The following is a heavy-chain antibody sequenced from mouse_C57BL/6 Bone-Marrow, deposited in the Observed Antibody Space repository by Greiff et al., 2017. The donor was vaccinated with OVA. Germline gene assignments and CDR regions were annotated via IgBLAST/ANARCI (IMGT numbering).Heavy chain of an antibody. Sequence: VQLQQSGAELVRPGASVKLSCKASGYTFTDYYINWVKQRPGQGLEWIARIYPGSGNTYYNEKFKGKATLTAEKSSSTAYMQLSSLTSEDSAVYFGARAEYYCSSYDAMDYWGQGTSVTVSS. CDR2: IYPGSGNT. CDR3: ARAEYYCSSYDAMDY. V-gene: IGHV1-76*01. CDR1: GYTFTDYY. D-gene: IGHD1-1*01. J-gene: IGHJ4*01.